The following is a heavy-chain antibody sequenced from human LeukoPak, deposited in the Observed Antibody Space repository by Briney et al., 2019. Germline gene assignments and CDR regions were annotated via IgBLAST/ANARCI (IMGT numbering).Heavy chain of an antibody. D-gene: IGHD3-10*01. CDR3: ARGSFDYYGSGSYLVY. Sequence: SVKVSCKASGGTFGSYAISWVRQAPGQGLEWMGGIIPIFGTANYAQKFQGRVTITADESTSTAYMKLSSLRSEDTAVYYCARGSFDYYGSGSYLVYWGQGTLVTVSS. V-gene: IGHV1-69*01. J-gene: IGHJ4*02. CDR2: IIPIFGTA. CDR1: GGTFGSYA.